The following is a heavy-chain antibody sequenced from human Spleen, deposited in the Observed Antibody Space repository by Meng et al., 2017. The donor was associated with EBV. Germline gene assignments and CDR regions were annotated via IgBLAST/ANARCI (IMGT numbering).Heavy chain of an antibody. J-gene: IGHJ4*02. V-gene: IGHV1-18*01. CDR2: ISVYNGDT. CDR3: ARTGVLFYSDY. Sequence: QVQLVRSGVEVKKPGASVKVSCKGSGYTFNNYGITWVRQAPGQGLEWMGWISVYNGDTKYAQNLQGRVTLTADTPTTTAYMDLRSLRSDDTAVYYCARTGVLFYSDYWGQGTLVTVSS. CDR1: GYTFNNYG. D-gene: IGHD3-10*01.